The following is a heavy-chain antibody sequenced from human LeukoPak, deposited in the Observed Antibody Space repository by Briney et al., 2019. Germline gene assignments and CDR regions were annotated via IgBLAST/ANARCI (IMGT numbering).Heavy chain of an antibody. D-gene: IGHD2-8*02. Sequence: GGSLRLSCAASGFTFTTYDMHWVRQATGKGLEWVSAIGMKGRFTISRENAKNSLYLQMNSLRAEDTAIYYCATYRQVLLPFESWGQGTLVTVSS. CDR1: GFTFTTYD. CDR2: IG. V-gene: IGHV3-13*01. CDR3: ATYRQVLLPFES. J-gene: IGHJ4*02.